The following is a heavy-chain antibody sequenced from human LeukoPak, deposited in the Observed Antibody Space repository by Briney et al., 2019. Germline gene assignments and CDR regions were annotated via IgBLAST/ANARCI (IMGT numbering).Heavy chain of an antibody. CDR1: GGSFSGYY. Sequence: SETLSLTCAVYGGSFSGYYWSWIRQPPGKGLEWIGEINHSGSTNYNPSLKSRVTISVDTSKNQFSLKLSSVIAADTAVYYCARGPTGNRFGRRPIDYWGQGTLVTVSS. CDR3: ARGPTGNRFGRRPIDY. D-gene: IGHD3-10*01. V-gene: IGHV4-34*01. CDR2: INHSGST. J-gene: IGHJ4*02.